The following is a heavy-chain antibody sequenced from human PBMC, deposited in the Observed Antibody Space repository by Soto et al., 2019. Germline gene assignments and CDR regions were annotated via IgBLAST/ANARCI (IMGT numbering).Heavy chain of an antibody. D-gene: IGHD3-10*01. CDR2: ISYDGNKK. V-gene: IGHV3-30-3*01. Sequence: GGSLRLSCAASGFTFSDYAMHWVRQAPGKGLEWVAAISYDGNKKYYADSVKGRFTISRDNSKNTLYLQMNSLRDGDTAAYYCARDRDYYDSGTYYNIGPPSYWAQGTLVTVSS. J-gene: IGHJ4*02. CDR1: GFTFSDYA. CDR3: ARDRDYYDSGTYYNIGPPSY.